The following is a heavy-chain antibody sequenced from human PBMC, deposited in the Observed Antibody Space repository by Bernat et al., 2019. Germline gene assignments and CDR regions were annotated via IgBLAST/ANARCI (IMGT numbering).Heavy chain of an antibody. CDR2: ISYDGSNK. CDR1: GFTFSSYA. Sequence: QVQLVESGGGVVQPGRSLRLSCAASGFTFSSYAMHWVRQAPGKGLEWVAVISYDGSNKYYADSVKGRFTISRDNSKNTVYLQMNSLRAEDTAVYYCARFSGSYEALDYWGQGTLVTVSS. D-gene: IGHD1-26*01. V-gene: IGHV3-30*07. J-gene: IGHJ4*02. CDR3: ARFSGSYEALDY.